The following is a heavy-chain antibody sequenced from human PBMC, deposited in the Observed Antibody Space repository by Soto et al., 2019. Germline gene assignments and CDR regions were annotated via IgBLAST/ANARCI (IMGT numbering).Heavy chain of an antibody. V-gene: IGHV5-51*01. D-gene: IGHD2-21*02. Sequence: PGESLKISCKGSGYSFTSYWIGWVRQMPGKGLEWMGIIYPGDSDTRYSPSFQGQVTISADKSISTAYLQWSSLKASDTAMYYCARGSEAYCGGDWRIFAYCGQGSLVIVSS. CDR2: IYPGDSDT. J-gene: IGHJ4*02. CDR1: GYSFTSYW. CDR3: ARGSEAYCGGDWRIFAY.